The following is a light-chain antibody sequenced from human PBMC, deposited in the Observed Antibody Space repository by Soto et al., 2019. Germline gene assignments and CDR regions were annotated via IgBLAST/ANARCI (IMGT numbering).Light chain of an antibody. J-gene: IGLJ1*01. V-gene: IGLV2-8*01. Sequence: QSALTQPPSASGSPGQSVTISCTGTSSDVGGYNYVSWYQQHPGKAPKLMIYEVSKRPSGVPDRFSGSKSGNTASLTVSGLQAEDEADYYCSSYAGSNKFGVFATGTKLTVL. CDR2: EVS. CDR3: SSYAGSNKFGV. CDR1: SSDVGGYNY.